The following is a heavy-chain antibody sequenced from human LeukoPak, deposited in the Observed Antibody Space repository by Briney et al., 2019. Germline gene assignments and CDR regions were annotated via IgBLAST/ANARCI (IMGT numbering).Heavy chain of an antibody. CDR2: IKEDGSAD. CDR3: AADSDGYAH. D-gene: IGHD5-18*01. V-gene: IGHV3-7*01. J-gene: IGHJ4*02. CDR1: GFTFSRNW. Sequence: GGSLRLSCAASGFTFSRNWMSWVRQAPGKGLEWVANIKEDGSADYYMDSVKGRFTISRDNAKNSLYLQMSSLRVEDTAMYYCAADSDGYAHWGQGALVIVSS.